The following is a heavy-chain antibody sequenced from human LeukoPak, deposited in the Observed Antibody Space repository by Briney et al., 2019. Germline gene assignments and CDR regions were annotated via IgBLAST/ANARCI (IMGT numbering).Heavy chain of an antibody. CDR1: GFAFSSYG. CDR3: AKDQDSGRYYVRHFQH. Sequence: PGGSLRLSCAASGFAFSSYGMHWVRQAPGKGLEWVAVISYDGSKKFYADSVKGRFTISRDNSKNTLYLQMDSLRAEDTAVYYCAKDQDSGRYYVRHFQHWGQSTLVTVSS. V-gene: IGHV3-30*18. J-gene: IGHJ1*01. D-gene: IGHD1-26*01. CDR2: ISYDGSKK.